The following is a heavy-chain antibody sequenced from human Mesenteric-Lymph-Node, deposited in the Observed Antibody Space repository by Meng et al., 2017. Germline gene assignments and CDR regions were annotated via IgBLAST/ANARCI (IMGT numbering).Heavy chain of an antibody. J-gene: IGHJ4*02. CDR2: MYQSGTT. CDR1: GASISRGNW. Sequence: QGHRRGSALGVGLPSETRSLTCAVSGASISRGNWWSWVRQPPGKGLEWIGEMYQSGTTNYNPSLKSRVTILLDTSKNQLSLELTSVTAADTAVYYCARHISVTGTRGFDYWGQGTLVTVFS. CDR3: ARHISVTGTRGFDY. V-gene: IGHV4-4*02. D-gene: IGHD6-19*01.